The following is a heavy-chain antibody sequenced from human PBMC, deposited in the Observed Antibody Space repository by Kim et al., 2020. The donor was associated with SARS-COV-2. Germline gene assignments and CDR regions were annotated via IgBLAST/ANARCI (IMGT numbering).Heavy chain of an antibody. V-gene: IGHV3-48*02. J-gene: IGHJ4*02. D-gene: IGHD4-17*01. Sequence: YADTVKGRFTISSANAKNPLYLQMNSLRHETRVVYYCARTDGDSDPDFDYWGQGTLVSVSP. CDR3: ARTDGDSDPDFDY.